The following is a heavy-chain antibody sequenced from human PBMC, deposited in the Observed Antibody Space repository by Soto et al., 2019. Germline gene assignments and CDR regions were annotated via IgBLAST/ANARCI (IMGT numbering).Heavy chain of an antibody. CDR3: AQRQYCTGSDDY. D-gene: IGHD2-8*02. V-gene: IGHV2-5*02. CDR2: IFWDDDK. J-gene: IGHJ4*02. Sequence: QITLKESGPTLVKPTQTLTLTCTFSGFSLTSSGVGVGWIRQPPGKALEWLALIFWDDDKRYSPSLKSRITIIKDSSINQVVLTMTNMDPVDTATYYCAQRQYCTGSDDYWGQGTLVTVSS. CDR1: GFSLTSSGVG.